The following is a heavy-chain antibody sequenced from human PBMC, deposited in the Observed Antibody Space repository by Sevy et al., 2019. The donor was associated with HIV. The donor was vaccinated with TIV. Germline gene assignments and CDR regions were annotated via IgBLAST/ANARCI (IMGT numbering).Heavy chain of an antibody. CDR3: ARMGGYFDTSGYYPLKY. CDR2: INPKTGGT. CDR1: GYTFTGYY. Sequence: ASVKVSCKASGYTFTGYYVHWLRQAPGQGLEWMGWINPKTGGTYFAKKFQDRVTMTTGTFITKAYMELGGLRFDDTAVYYCARMGGYFDTSGYYPLKYWGQGTLVTVSS. V-gene: IGHV1-2*02. J-gene: IGHJ4*02. D-gene: IGHD3-22*01.